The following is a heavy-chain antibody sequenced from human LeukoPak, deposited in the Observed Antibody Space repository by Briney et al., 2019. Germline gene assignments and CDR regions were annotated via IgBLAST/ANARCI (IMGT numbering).Heavy chain of an antibody. CDR3: YCGQPYFDY. CDR1: GYSISSGYY. J-gene: IGHJ4*02. CDR2: IYHSGST. V-gene: IGHV4-38-2*01. Sequence: PSETLSLTCAVSGYSISSGYYWGWIRQPPGKGLEWIGSIYHSGSTYYNPSLKSRVTISVDTSKNQFSLKLSSVTAADTAVYYCYCGQPYFDYWGQGTLVTVSS. D-gene: IGHD2-21*01.